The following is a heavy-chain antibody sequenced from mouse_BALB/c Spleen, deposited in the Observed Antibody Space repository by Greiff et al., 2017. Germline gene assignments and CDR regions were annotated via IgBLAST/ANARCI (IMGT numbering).Heavy chain of an antibody. CDR3: ARNYGLYYYAMDY. D-gene: IGHD1-1*02. V-gene: IGHV2-2*02. Sequence: QVQLKESGPGLVQPSQSLSITCTVSGFSLTSYGVHWVRQSPGKGLEWLGVIWSGGSTDYNAAFISRLSISKDNSKSQVFFKMNSLQANDTAIYYCARNYGLYYYAMDYWGQGTSVTVSS. CDR1: GFSLTSYG. J-gene: IGHJ4*01. CDR2: IWSGGST.